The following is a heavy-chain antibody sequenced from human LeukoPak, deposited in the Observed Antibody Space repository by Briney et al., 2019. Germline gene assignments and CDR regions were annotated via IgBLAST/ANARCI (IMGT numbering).Heavy chain of an antibody. V-gene: IGHV3-23*01. J-gene: IGHJ4*02. CDR2: ISGSGGST. CDR3: AKDQEAGADY. D-gene: IGHD6-19*01. Sequence: GGSLRLSCAASGFTFSSYGMTWVRQAPGQGLEWVSGISGSGGSTYYADSVKGRFTISRDNSKNTLFLQMNSLRVEDTAVYYCAKDQEAGADYWGQGTLVTVSS. CDR1: GFTFSSYG.